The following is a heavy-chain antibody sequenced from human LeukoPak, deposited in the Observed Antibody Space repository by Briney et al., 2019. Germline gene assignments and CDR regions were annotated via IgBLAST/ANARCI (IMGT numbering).Heavy chain of an antibody. V-gene: IGHV4-39*01. J-gene: IGHJ4*02. CDR3: ARATGPSSGYYYNDY. CDR2: FYYSGTN. Sequence: PSETLPLTCTVSGGSISSSTYYWGWIRQPPGKGLEWIGSFYYSGTNHYNPSLRSRVTISGDTSKNQVSLKLTSVTAADTAVYYCARATGPSSGYYYNDYWGQGTLVTVSS. CDR1: GGSISSSTYY. D-gene: IGHD3-22*01.